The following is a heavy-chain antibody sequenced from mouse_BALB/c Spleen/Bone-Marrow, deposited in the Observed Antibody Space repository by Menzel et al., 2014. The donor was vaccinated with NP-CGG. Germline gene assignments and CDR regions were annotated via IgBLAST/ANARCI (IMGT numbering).Heavy chain of an antibody. Sequence: EVKLVESGGGLVKPGGSLKLSCAASGFTLXAYSMSWVRQTPEKRLEWVATISSGGHDTYYSESVKGRFTISRDNVKNTLYLQMDSLRSVDSAVYYCSKDGGYDYSYYFDYWGQGTTLTVSS. CDR3: SKDGGYDYSYYFDY. V-gene: IGHV5-6-4*01. J-gene: IGHJ2*01. D-gene: IGHD2-4*01. CDR2: ISSGGHDT. CDR1: GFTLXAYS.